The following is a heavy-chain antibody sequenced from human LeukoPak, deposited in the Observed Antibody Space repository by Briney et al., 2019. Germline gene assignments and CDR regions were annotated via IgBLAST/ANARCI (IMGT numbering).Heavy chain of an antibody. CDR3: ATRPLGGHFRY. Sequence: SETLSLTCTVSGGSISSYYWDWIRQPPGKGLEWIGSIYSSGGTYYNPSLKSRVTISVDTSKNHFSLKLISVTATDTAVYYCATRPLGGHFRYWGQGTLVTVSS. V-gene: IGHV4-39*01. CDR2: IYSSGGT. J-gene: IGHJ1*01. D-gene: IGHD3-16*01. CDR1: GGSISSYY.